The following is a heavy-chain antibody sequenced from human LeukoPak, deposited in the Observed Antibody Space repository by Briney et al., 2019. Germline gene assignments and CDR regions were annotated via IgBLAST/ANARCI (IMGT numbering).Heavy chain of an antibody. CDR2: IYPGDSDT. J-gene: IGHJ4*02. Sequence: GESLKISCKGSGYIFSNYWIGWVRQMPGKGLEWMGIIYPGDSDTRYSPSFQGQVIISVDTSISTAYLQWSSLKASDTAMYYCARPYYYGSPHYFDYWGRGTLVTVSS. D-gene: IGHD3-10*01. CDR1: GYIFSNYW. V-gene: IGHV5-51*01. CDR3: ARPYYYGSPHYFDY.